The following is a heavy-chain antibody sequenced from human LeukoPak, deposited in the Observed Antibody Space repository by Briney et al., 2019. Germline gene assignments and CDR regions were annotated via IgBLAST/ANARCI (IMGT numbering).Heavy chain of an antibody. CDR2: IIPIFGTA. V-gene: IGHV1-69*13. J-gene: IGHJ4*02. CDR1: GYTLTSYD. CDR3: AGDLNDY. Sequence: ASVKVSCKASGYTLTSYDINWVRQATGQGLEWMGGIIPIFGTANYAQKFQGRVTITADESTSTAYMELSSLRSEDTAVYYCAGDLNDYWGQGTLVTVSS.